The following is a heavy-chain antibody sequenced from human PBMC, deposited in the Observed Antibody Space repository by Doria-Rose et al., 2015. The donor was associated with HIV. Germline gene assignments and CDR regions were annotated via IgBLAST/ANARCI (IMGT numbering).Heavy chain of an antibody. CDR3: ARGRQWLTTPGLDY. V-gene: IGHV1-18*01. J-gene: IGHJ4*02. D-gene: IGHD6-19*01. Sequence: FSSYAITWVRQAPGQGLEWMGWISAYNGNTNSAQKLQGRVTMTTDTSTSTAYMELRSLRSDDTAVYYCARGRQWLTTPGLDYWGQGTLVTVSS. CDR1: FSSYA. CDR2: ISAYNGNT.